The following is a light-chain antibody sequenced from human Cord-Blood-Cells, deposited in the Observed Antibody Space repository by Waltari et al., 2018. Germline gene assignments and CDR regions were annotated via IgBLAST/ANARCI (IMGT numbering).Light chain of an antibody. J-gene: IGKJ3*01. Sequence: DIQMTQSPSSLSASVGDRVTITCRASQSISSYLNWYQQKPGKAPKLLIYAASRLQSGVPSRFSGSGSGTDFTLTISSLQPEDFATYYCQQSYSTLPFTFGPGTKVDIK. V-gene: IGKV1-39*01. CDR1: QSISSY. CDR3: QQSYSTLPFT. CDR2: AAS.